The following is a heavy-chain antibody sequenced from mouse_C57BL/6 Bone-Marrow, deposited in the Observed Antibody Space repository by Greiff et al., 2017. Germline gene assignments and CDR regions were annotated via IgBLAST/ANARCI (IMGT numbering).Heavy chain of an antibody. V-gene: IGHV10-1*01. Sequence: EVKLMESGGGLVQPKGSLKLSCAASGFSFNTYAMNWVRQAPGKGLEWVARIRSKSNNYATYYADSVKDRFTISRDDSESMLYLQMNNLKTEDTAMYYCVRQHYGTVCDYWGQGTTLTVSS. J-gene: IGHJ2*01. CDR3: VRQHYGTVCDY. CDR2: IRSKSNNYAT. D-gene: IGHD1-1*01. CDR1: GFSFNTYA.